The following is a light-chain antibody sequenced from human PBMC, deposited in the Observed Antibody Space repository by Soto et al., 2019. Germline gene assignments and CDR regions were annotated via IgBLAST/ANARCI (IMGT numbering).Light chain of an antibody. CDR1: QTIYNN. CDR2: HTS. CDR3: QRYNNWPLT. V-gene: IGKV3-15*01. Sequence: IVMTQSPDTLSVSPGERATLSCRASQTIYNNVAWYQKRPGQAPRLLIYHTSSRATGIPARFSGSGSGTEFTLTISSLQSEDFAIYYCQRYNNWPLTFGGGTKVDIK. J-gene: IGKJ4*01.